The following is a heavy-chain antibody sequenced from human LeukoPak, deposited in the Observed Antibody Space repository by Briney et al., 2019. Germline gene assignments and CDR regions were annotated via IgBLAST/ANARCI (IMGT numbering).Heavy chain of an antibody. D-gene: IGHD3-10*01. CDR1: GFIFTNAW. V-gene: IGHV3-15*01. Sequence: PGGSLRLSCAASGFIFTNAWMTWVRQAPGKGLEWVGGIKSKGDGETTDYAAPVKGRFTMSRDDSEATLYLQMNSLKAEDTAVYYCATDLGLTMIRGVIVHWGQGALVTVSS. CDR3: ATDLGLTMIRGVIVH. CDR2: IKSKGDGETT. J-gene: IGHJ4*02.